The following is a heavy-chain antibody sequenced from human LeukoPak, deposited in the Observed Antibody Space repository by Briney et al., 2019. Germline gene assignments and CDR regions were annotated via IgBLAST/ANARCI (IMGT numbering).Heavy chain of an antibody. D-gene: IGHD3-10*02. CDR2: IGSDGKT. Sequence: GGSLRLSCAASGFPFSSYDMTWVRQARGKGVEWVSCIGSDGKTHYSESVRGRFVISRDNFGGMVFLQLNSLRVEDTALYYCARDLHYYVAMDFWGQGTTVTVSS. CDR1: GFPFSSYD. V-gene: IGHV3-23*01. CDR3: ARDLHYYVAMDF. J-gene: IGHJ6*02.